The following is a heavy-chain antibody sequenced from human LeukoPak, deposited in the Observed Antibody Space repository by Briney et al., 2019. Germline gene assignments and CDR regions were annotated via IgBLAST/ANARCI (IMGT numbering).Heavy chain of an antibody. V-gene: IGHV3-33*08. CDR3: ARDDDIYGYPDF. CDR1: GFTFSSYS. D-gene: IGHD5-18*01. CDR2: IWHDGSNQ. Sequence: PGGSLRLSCAASGFTFSSYSMNWVRQAPGKGLEWVAVIWHDGSNQYYADSVKGRFTISRDNSKKILHLQMTGLRADDTAVYYCARDDDIYGYPDFWGQGTLVTVSS. J-gene: IGHJ4*02.